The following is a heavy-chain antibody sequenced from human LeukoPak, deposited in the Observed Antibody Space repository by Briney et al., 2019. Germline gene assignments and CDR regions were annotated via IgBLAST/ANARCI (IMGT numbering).Heavy chain of an antibody. D-gene: IGHD3-10*01. Sequence: GGSLRLSCAASGFTFSSYSMNWVRQAPGKGLEWVSYISSSSTIYYADSVKGRFTISRDNAKNSLYLQMNSLRAEDTAVYYCACRPSDIRYYGVFDFWGQGSLVTVSS. CDR2: ISSSSTI. V-gene: IGHV3-48*01. CDR1: GFTFSSYS. CDR3: ACRPSDIRYYGVFDF. J-gene: IGHJ4*02.